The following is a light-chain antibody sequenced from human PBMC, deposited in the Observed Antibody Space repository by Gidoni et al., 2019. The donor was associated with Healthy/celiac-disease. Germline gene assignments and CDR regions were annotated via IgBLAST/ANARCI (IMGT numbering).Light chain of an antibody. CDR3: QQFGGSPLYT. V-gene: IGKV3-20*01. J-gene: IGKJ2*01. CDR1: ESVSNSY. Sequence: EIVLPQSPGTLSLSPGERATLSCRASESVSNSYLAWYQQKPGQAPSLLISGASTRATGIPDRFSGSGSGTDFTLTISRLEPEDFAVYYCQQFGGSPLYTFXXXTKLEIK. CDR2: GAS.